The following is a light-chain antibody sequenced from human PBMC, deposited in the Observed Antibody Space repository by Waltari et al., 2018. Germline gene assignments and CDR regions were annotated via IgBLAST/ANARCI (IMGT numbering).Light chain of an antibody. J-gene: IGKJ4*01. V-gene: IGKV3-15*01. CDR2: GAS. CDR1: QSVGSN. Sequence: ETVMTQSPATLSVSPGERATLSCRASQSVGSNLAWYQQKPGQAPRLLIYGASDRATGIPARFRGSGSGTEFTLTINGLQSEDFAVYYCQQYNNWLALTFGGGTKVESK. CDR3: QQYNNWLALT.